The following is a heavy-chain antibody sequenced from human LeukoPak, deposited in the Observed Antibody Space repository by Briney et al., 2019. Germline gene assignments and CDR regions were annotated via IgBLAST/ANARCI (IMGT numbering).Heavy chain of an antibody. V-gene: IGHV4-61*02. Sequence: PSQTLSLTCTVSGGSISSGSYYWSWIRQPAGKGLEWIGRIYTSGSTNYNPSLKSRVTISVDRSKNQFSLKLSSVTAADTAVYYCAGTTDIVLAVADYWGQGTLVTVSS. CDR3: AGTTDIVLAVADY. D-gene: IGHD2-8*02. CDR2: IYTSGST. CDR1: GGSISSGSYY. J-gene: IGHJ4*02.